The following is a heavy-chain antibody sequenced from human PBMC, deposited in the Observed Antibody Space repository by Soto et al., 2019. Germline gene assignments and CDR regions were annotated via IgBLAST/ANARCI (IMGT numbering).Heavy chain of an antibody. CDR2: INHSGST. D-gene: IGHD3-16*01. Sequence: QVQLQQWGAGLLKPSETLSLTCAVYGGSFSGYYWSWIRQPPGKGLEWIGEINHSGSTNYNPSLKSRGTISVNTSKNQFSLKLGPVTAADTAVYYCARGQSSRGRKGGGGDSDYWGQGTLVTVSS. CDR1: GGSFSGYY. V-gene: IGHV4-34*01. J-gene: IGHJ4*02. CDR3: ARGQSSRGRKGGGGDSDY.